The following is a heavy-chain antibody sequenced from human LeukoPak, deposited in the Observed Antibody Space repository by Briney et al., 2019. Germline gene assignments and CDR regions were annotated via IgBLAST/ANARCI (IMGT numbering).Heavy chain of an antibody. CDR2: ISDCNGNT. V-gene: IGHV1-18*01. Sequence: GASVKVSCKASGNTSSTHGVSWVRQAPGQGLEWMGWISDCNGNTNYAQNLQGRLTLTTDTSTSTAYMELRGLKSDDTAVYFCASISSSWFEYWGQGTLVTVSS. CDR1: GNTSSTHG. D-gene: IGHD6-13*01. J-gene: IGHJ5*01. CDR3: ASISSSWFEY.